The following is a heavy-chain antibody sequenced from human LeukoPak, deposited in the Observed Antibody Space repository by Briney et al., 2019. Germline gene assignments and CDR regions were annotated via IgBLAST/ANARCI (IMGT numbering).Heavy chain of an antibody. CDR1: GGSITGSNW. CDR2: IYHSGST. J-gene: IGHJ4*02. CDR3: ARNAGNSDVDY. D-gene: IGHD4-23*01. V-gene: IGHV4-4*02. Sequence: SETLSLTCAVSGGSITGSNWWTWVRQPPGKGLEWIGEIYHSGSTNYNPSLKSPVTISVDKSNNQFSLKLNSMTAADTAVYYCARNAGNSDVDYWGQGILVTVSS.